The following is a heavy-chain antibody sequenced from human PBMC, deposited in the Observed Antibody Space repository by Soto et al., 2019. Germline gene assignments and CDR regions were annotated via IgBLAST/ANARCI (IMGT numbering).Heavy chain of an antibody. J-gene: IGHJ4*02. D-gene: IGHD3-10*01. Sequence: PSKPLSLTGNVFDGPIKTGDYYWNWISQPPGKRLDWIGYVFYSGATNYSPSLNSRAAVSMDTSKNQFSLSLTSVTGADTAGYYCARGGFSYGHLLFWGQGIRVTVSS. V-gene: IGHV4-30-4*01. CDR3: ARGGFSYGHLLF. CDR1: DGPIKTGDYY. CDR2: VFYSGAT.